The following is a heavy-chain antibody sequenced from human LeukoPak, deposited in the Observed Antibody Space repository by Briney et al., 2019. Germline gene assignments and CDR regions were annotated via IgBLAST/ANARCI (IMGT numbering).Heavy chain of an antibody. CDR2: IYHSGTT. J-gene: IGHJ6*03. CDR1: GGSFSGYY. Sequence: PSETLSLXCAVYGGSFSGYYWSWIRQPPGKGLEWIGSIYHSGTTYYNPSFKSRVTISVDTSKNQFSLKLSSVTAADTAVYHCARDQPYMDVWGKGTTVTVSS. CDR3: ARDQPYMDV. V-gene: IGHV4-34*01.